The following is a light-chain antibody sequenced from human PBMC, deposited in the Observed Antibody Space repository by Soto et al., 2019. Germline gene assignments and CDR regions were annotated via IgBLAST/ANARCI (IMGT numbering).Light chain of an antibody. CDR1: QSISYF. CDR2: AAS. CDR3: QQSYREFT. Sequence: DIQMTQSPSSLSASVGDRVTITCRASQSISYFLNWYQHKPGKAPNLLIYAASNLQSGVPSRFSGSGSGTDFTLTISSLQPEDSATYYCQQSYREFTFGPGTKVHIK. J-gene: IGKJ3*01. V-gene: IGKV1-39*01.